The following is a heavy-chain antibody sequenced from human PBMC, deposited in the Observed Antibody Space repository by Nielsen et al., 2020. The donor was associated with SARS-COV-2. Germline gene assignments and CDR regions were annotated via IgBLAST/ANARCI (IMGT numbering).Heavy chain of an antibody. CDR2: IKQDGSEK. Sequence: GESLKISCAASGFTFSSYWMSWVRQAPGKGLEWVANIKQDGSEKYYVDSVKGRFTISRDNAKNSLYLQMNSLRAEDTALYYCTKGAYYDILTGFLAWGQGTLVTVSS. D-gene: IGHD3-9*01. CDR3: TKGAYYDILTGFLA. J-gene: IGHJ5*02. CDR1: GFTFSSYW. V-gene: IGHV3-7*03.